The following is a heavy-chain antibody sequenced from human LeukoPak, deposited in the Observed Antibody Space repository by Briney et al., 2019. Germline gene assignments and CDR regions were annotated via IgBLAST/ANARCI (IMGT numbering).Heavy chain of an antibody. Sequence: PGGSLRLSCAASGFTFSSYAMSWVSQAPGKGLEWVSAISGSGGSTYYADSVKGRFTISRDNSKNTLYLQMNSLRAEDTAVYYCAKPRKYQPHMDVWGKGTTVTVSS. V-gene: IGHV3-23*01. CDR2: ISGSGGST. D-gene: IGHD2-2*01. CDR3: AKPRKYQPHMDV. J-gene: IGHJ6*04. CDR1: GFTFSSYA.